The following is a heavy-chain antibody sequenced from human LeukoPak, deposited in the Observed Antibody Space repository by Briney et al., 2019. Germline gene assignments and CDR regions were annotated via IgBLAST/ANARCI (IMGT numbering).Heavy chain of an antibody. CDR1: GFTFSRHG. CDR2: ISNDGSRK. CDR3: ARDRAWNYFDY. D-gene: IGHD3-3*01. Sequence: GGSLRLSCAPSGFTFSRHGMHWVRQTPGKGLEWVAIISNDGSRKYYAHSVEGRFTISRDNSKNTLYLQMDSLRAEDTAVYYCARDRAWNYFDYWGQGTLVTVSS. V-gene: IGHV3-30*03. J-gene: IGHJ4*02.